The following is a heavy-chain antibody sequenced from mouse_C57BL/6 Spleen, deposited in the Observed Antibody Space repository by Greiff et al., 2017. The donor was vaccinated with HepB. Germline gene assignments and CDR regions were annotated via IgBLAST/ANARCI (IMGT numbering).Heavy chain of an antibody. CDR2: IWSDGST. V-gene: IGHV2-6-1*01. D-gene: IGHD1-1*01. Sequence: VQLQESGPGLVAPSQSLSITCTVSGFSLTSYGVHWVRQPPGKGLEWLVVIWSDGSTTYNSALKSRLSISKDNSKSQVFLKMNSLHTDDTAMYYCARHNYYGSSLENAMDDWGQGTSVTVSS. J-gene: IGHJ4*01. CDR1: GFSLTSYG. CDR3: ARHNYYGSSLENAMDD.